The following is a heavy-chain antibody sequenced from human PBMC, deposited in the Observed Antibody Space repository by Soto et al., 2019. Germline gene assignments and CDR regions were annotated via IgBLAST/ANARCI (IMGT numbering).Heavy chain of an antibody. CDR1: GFTFSSYS. V-gene: IGHV3-48*02. CDR3: ARDRSSRFYYYGMDV. J-gene: IGHJ6*02. D-gene: IGHD6-13*01. Sequence: PGGSLRLSCAASGFTFSSYSMNWVRQAPGKGQKWVSYISSSSSTIYYADTVKGRFTISRDNAKKSQKLQMNSLRDEDTAVYYCARDRSSRFYYYGMDVWGQGTTVTVSS. CDR2: ISSSSSTI.